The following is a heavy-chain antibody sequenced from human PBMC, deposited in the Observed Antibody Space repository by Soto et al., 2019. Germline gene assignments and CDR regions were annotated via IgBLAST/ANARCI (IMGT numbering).Heavy chain of an antibody. CDR3: ARDHWVGGAEVRGVIHNPDY. CDR1: GYTFTSYG. V-gene: IGHV1-18*01. CDR2: ISAYDGNT. J-gene: IGHJ4*02. Sequence: QVHLVQSGAEVKNPGASVTVSCKATGYTFTSYGISWVRQAPVQGLEWMGWISAYDGNTNYAQKLQGRVTMTTDTATSTAYMELRSLRSDDTAVYYCARDHWVGGAEVRGVIHNPDYWGQGTLVTVSS. D-gene: IGHD3-10*01.